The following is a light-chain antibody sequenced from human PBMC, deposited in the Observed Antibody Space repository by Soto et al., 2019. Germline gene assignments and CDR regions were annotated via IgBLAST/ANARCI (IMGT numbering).Light chain of an antibody. CDR3: QQYGNSGIT. Sequence: EIVLTQSPGTLSLSPGERATLSCRASQSVTSYLAWYQQRPGQAPRLLIYDASRRATGIPARFSGSGSGTDFALTISRLEPEDFAVYYCQQYGNSGITFGQGTRLEIK. CDR1: QSVTSY. J-gene: IGKJ5*01. V-gene: IGKV3-20*01. CDR2: DAS.